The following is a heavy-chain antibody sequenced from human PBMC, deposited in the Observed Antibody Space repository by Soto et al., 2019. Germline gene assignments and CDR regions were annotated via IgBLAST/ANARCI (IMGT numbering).Heavy chain of an antibody. CDR3: AREVVTETTWGSFDS. V-gene: IGHV1-69*01. J-gene: IGHJ4*02. D-gene: IGHD2-21*02. CDR2: ISPFFGTT. Sequence: QVHLVQSGADGRKSGSSVRVSCTASGGGTLSNDAISWGRHAPGQGLEWLGRISPFFGTTDYSQSFQGRLTMTADASTGTVYMDLRSLKSDDTAVYYCAREVVTETTWGSFDSWGQGTLVTVSS. CDR1: GGGTLSNDA.